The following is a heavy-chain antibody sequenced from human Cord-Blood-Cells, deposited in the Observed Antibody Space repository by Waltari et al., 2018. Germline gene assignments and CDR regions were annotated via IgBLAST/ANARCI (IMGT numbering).Heavy chain of an antibody. J-gene: IGHJ2*01. V-gene: IGHV1-8*03. CDR2: MNPNSGNT. Sequence: QVQLVQSGAEVKKPGASVKVSCKASGYTFTSYDINWVRQATGQGLEWMGLMNPNSGNTGYAQNCQGRVTITRNASMSTAYMELSNLRSEDTAVYYCARGTVGYFDLWGRGTLVTVSS. CDR3: ARGTVGYFDL. D-gene: IGHD2-15*01. CDR1: GYTFTSYD.